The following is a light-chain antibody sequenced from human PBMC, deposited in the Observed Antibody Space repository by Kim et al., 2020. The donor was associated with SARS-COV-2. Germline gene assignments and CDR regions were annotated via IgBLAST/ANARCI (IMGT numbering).Light chain of an antibody. Sequence: ARGKPAKIPGGGNTMEKKFVHWYQQRPGQAPVLVIYRDSNRPSGIPERFSGSNSVNTATLTISRAQAGDEADYYCQVWDSSTYVFGTGTKVTVL. CDR3: QVWDSSTYV. J-gene: IGLJ1*01. CDR1: TMEKKF. CDR2: RDS. V-gene: IGLV3-9*01.